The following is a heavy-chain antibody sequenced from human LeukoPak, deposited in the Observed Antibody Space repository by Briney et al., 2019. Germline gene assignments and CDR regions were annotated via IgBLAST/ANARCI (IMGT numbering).Heavy chain of an antibody. D-gene: IGHD6-19*01. V-gene: IGHV3-30*02. CDR2: IRYDGNNK. Sequence: GGSLRLSCAASGFTVSSYGMNWVRQAPGKGLEWVAFIRYDGNNKYYADSVKGRFTISRDNSKNTLYLQMNSLRAEDTAVYYCARSSGWSGDDYWGQGTLVTVSS. CDR1: GFTVSSYG. CDR3: ARSSGWSGDDY. J-gene: IGHJ4*02.